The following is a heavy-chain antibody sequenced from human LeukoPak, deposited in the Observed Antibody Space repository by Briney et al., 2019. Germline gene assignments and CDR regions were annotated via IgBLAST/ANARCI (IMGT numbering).Heavy chain of an antibody. J-gene: IGHJ4*02. CDR3: ARDCWGESLDY. Sequence: GGSLRLSCAASGFTFSSYEMNWVRQAPGKRLEWVSYISSSGSTIYYADSVKGRFTISRDNAKNSLYLQMNSLRAEDTAGYYCARDCWGESLDYWGQGTLVTVSS. CDR2: ISSSGSTI. V-gene: IGHV3-48*03. CDR1: GFTFSSYE. D-gene: IGHD3-16*01.